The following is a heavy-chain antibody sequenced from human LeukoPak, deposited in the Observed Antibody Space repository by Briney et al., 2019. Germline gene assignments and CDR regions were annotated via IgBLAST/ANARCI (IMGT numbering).Heavy chain of an antibody. Sequence: ASVKVSCKPSGYTFNTYGITWVRQAPGQGLEWMGWISPYNGNTNYAQKFQGKVTLTTDTSTSTGYMELTTLKSDDTALYYCARGPHERSGYPDDWGQGTLVTVSS. D-gene: IGHD3-22*01. V-gene: IGHV1-18*01. CDR3: ARGPHERSGYPDD. CDR2: ISPYNGNT. J-gene: IGHJ4*02. CDR1: GYTFNTYG.